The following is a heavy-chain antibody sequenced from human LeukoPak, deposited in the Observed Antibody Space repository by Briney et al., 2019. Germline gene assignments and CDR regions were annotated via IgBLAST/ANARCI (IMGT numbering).Heavy chain of an antibody. CDR2: ISSSSTI. CDR1: GFTFSSYI. V-gene: IGHV3-48*04. Sequence: GGSLRLSCAASGFTFSSYIMNWVRQAPGKGLEWVSYISSSSTIYYADSVKGRFTLSRDNAKNSLYLQMNSLRAEDTAVYYCASTGRYCTSTSRSNYFHYWGQGTLVTVSS. D-gene: IGHD2-2*01. CDR3: ASTGRYCTSTSRSNYFHY. J-gene: IGHJ4*02.